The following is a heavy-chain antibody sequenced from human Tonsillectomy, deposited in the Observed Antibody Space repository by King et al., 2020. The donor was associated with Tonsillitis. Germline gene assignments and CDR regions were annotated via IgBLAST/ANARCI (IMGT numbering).Heavy chain of an antibody. V-gene: IGHV3-43*01. CDR2: ISWDGRTS. D-gene: IGHD3-9*01. CDR3: VRFCYFEWWGPPTGLDV. J-gene: IGHJ6*02. CDR1: GFNFHEYT. Sequence: VQLVESGGVVVQSGGSLRLSCVASGFNFHEYTMHWVRQGPGKGLEWVSLISWDGRTSNYAGSVKGRFTISRDNSKNSLYMQMNSLTTEDTGLYYCVRFCYFEWWGPPTGLDVWGHGTTVTVSS.